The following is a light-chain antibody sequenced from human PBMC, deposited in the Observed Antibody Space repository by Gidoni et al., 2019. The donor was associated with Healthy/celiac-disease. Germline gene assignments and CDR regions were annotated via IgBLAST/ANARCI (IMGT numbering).Light chain of an antibody. Sequence: QSPSSLSASVGDRVTITCRASQSISSYLNWYQQKPGKAPKLLIYAASSLQSGVPSRFSGSGSGTDFTLTISSLQPEDFATYYCQQSYSTLWTFGQGTKVEIK. V-gene: IGKV1-39*01. CDR3: QQSYSTLWT. CDR1: QSISSY. CDR2: AAS. J-gene: IGKJ1*01.